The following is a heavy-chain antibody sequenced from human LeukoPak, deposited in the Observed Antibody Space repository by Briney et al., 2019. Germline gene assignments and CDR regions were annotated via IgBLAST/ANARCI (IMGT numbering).Heavy chain of an antibody. CDR1: GGSISNGGYS. Sequence: KSSETLSLTCAVSGGSISNGGYSWSWIRQPPGKGLEWIGYIYHSGSTYYNPSLKSRVTISVDRSKNQFSLKLSSVTAADTAVYYCARGFDGMDVWGQGTTVTVSS. CDR3: ARGFDGMDV. D-gene: IGHD3-10*01. V-gene: IGHV4-30-2*01. CDR2: IYHSGST. J-gene: IGHJ6*02.